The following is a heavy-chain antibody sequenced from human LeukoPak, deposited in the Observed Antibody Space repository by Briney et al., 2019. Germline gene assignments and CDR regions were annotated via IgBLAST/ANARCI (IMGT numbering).Heavy chain of an antibody. J-gene: IGHJ3*01. CDR1: GFIFSNFA. V-gene: IGHV3-23*01. CDR3: AKEDYCSGGSCYWLAFDF. D-gene: IGHD2-15*01. CDR2: ISGSGGNT. Sequence: QPGGSLRLSCAASGFIFSNFAMSWVRQAPGKGPEWVSTISGSGGNTYYTDSVKGRFTISRDNSKNTLYLQMTSLRAEDTAVYYCAKEDYCSGGSCYWLAFDFWGQGTMVTVSS.